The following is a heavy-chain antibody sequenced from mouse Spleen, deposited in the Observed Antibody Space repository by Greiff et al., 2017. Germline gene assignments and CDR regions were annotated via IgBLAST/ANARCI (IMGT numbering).Heavy chain of an antibody. J-gene: IGHJ3*01. Sequence: QVQLKESGPGLVQPSQSLSITCTVSGFSLTSYGVHWVRQSPGKGLEWLGVIWRGGSTDYNAAFMSRLSITKDNSKSQVFFKMNSLQADDTAIYYCAKNPYDYDRVFAYWGQGTLVTVSA. D-gene: IGHD2-4*01. CDR3: AKNPYDYDRVFAY. V-gene: IGHV2-5*01. CDR2: IWRGGST. CDR1: GFSLTSYG.